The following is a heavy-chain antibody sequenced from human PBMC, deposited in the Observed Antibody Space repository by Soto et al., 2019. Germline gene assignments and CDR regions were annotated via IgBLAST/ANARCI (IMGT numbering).Heavy chain of an antibody. J-gene: IGHJ6*02. CDR1: GFTFSNAW. V-gene: IGHV3-15*01. CDR2: IKSKTDGGTT. D-gene: IGHD3-10*01. CDR3: TTGGEHLSRYYYYGMDV. Sequence: EVQLVESGGGLVKPGGSLRLSCAASGFTFSNAWMSWVRQAPGKGLEWVGRIKSKTDGGTTDYAAPVKGRFTISRNDSKNTLYLQMNSLKTEDTAVYYCTTGGEHLSRYYYYGMDVWGQGTTVTVFS.